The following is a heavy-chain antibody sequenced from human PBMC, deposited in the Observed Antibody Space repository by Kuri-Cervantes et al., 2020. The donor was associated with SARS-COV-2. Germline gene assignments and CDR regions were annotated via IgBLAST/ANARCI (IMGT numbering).Heavy chain of an antibody. CDR2: INPNRGGT. CDR3: ASVGFGDYEIDY. V-gene: IGHV1-2*02. J-gene: IGHJ4*02. D-gene: IGHD4-17*01. Sequence: ASVKVSCKASGYTFTGHYMHWVRQAPGQGLEWMGWINPNRGGTNYAQKFQGRVTMTRDTSINTAYMELSRLRSDDTAVYYCASVGFGDYEIDYWGQGNLVTVSS. CDR1: GYTFTGHY.